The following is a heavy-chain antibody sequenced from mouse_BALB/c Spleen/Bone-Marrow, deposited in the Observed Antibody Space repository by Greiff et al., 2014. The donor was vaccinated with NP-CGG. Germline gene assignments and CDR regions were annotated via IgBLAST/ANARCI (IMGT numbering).Heavy chain of an antibody. J-gene: IGHJ3*01. CDR2: INPDSRTI. CDR3: ARLYDYGWFAY. Sequence: SGGGLVQPGRSLKLSCAASGFDFSRYWMSWVRQAPGKGLEWIGEINPDSRTINYSPSLKDKFIISRDNAKNTLYLQMSKVRSEDTALYYCARLYDYGWFAYWGQGTLVTVSS. V-gene: IGHV4-1*02. D-gene: IGHD2-4*01. CDR1: GFDFSRYW.